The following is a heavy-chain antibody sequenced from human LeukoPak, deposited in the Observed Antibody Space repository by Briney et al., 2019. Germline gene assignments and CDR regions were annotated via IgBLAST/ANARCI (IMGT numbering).Heavy chain of an antibody. CDR3: ARAGSSSVDY. Sequence: SQTLSLTCTVSGGSISSGSYYWSWIRQPAGKGLEWIGRIYTSGSTNYNPSLKSRVTISVDTSKNQFSLKLSSVTAADTAAYYCARAGSSSVDYWGQGTLVTVSS. CDR1: GGSISSGSYY. J-gene: IGHJ4*02. CDR2: IYTSGST. V-gene: IGHV4-61*02. D-gene: IGHD6-6*01.